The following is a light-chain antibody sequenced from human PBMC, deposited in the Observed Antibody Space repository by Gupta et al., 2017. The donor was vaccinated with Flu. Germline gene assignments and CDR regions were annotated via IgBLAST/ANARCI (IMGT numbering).Light chain of an antibody. J-gene: IGLJ2*01. CDR3: SSCTSSTTVV. CDR1: SSDIGSYNY. CDR2: GVT. V-gene: IGLV2-14*01. Sequence: QSALTQPASVSGSPGQSITISCTGTSSDIGSYNYVSWYQQHPGKAPKLLIYGVTNRPSGVSNRFSGSKSGDTASLTXSXLQAEDXADYYCSSCTSSTTVVFGGGTKLTVL.